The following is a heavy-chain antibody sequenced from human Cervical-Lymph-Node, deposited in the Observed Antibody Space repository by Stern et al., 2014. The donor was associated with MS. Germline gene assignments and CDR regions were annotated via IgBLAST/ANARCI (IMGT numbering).Heavy chain of an antibody. CDR2: IYYSGST. D-gene: IGHD5-18*01. CDR1: GGSISSGGYY. V-gene: IGHV4-31*03. J-gene: IGHJ3*02. CDR3: ARDGIRMNDAFDI. Sequence: VQLVESGPGLVKPSQTLSLTCTVSGGSISSGGYYWSWIRQHPGKGLEWIGYIYYSGSTYYNPSLKSRVTISVDTSKNQFSLKLSSVTAADTAVYYCARDGIRMNDAFDIWGQGTMVTVSS.